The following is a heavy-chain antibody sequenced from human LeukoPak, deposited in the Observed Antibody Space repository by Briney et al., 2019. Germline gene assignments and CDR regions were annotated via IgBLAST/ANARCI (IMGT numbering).Heavy chain of an antibody. Sequence: GGSLRLFCAASGFTFSGSAIHWVRQASGKGLERVGRIRSKANNYATAYGASVEGRFTISRDDSKNTAYLQMSSLKTEDTALYYCTRFNQDPYGMDVWGQGTTVTVSS. CDR2: IRSKANNYAT. V-gene: IGHV3-73*01. J-gene: IGHJ6*02. CDR3: TRFNQDPYGMDV. CDR1: GFTFSGSA.